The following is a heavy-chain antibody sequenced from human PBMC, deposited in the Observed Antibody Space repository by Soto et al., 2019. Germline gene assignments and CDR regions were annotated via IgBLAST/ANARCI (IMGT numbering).Heavy chain of an antibody. V-gene: IGHV4-34*01. CDR1: GGSFSGYY. CDR2: INHSGST. Sequence: SETLSLTCAVYGGSFSGYYWSWIRQPPGKGLEWIGEINHSGSTNYNPSLKSRVTISVDTSKNQFSLKLSSVTAADTAVYYCARVRGQRGAWLDVWGQGTTVTVSS. J-gene: IGHJ6*02. CDR3: ARVRGQRGAWLDV. D-gene: IGHD1-26*01.